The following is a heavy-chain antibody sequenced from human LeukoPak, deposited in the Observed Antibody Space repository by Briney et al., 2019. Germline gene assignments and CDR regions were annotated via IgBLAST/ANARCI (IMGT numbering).Heavy chain of an antibody. CDR3: ARGYRARLDY. Sequence: PGGSLRLSCTTSGFIFSNYGMHWVRQAPGKGLEWVANIKEDGSDKYYVDSVKGRFTISRDNARTSLYLQMNSLRAEDTAVYYCARGYRARLDYWGQGTLVTVSS. V-gene: IGHV3-7*01. D-gene: IGHD5-18*01. CDR1: GFIFSNYG. J-gene: IGHJ4*02. CDR2: IKEDGSDK.